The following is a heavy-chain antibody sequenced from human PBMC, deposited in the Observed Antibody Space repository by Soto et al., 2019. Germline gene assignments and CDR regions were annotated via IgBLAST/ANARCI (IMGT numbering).Heavy chain of an antibody. J-gene: IGHJ3*02. V-gene: IGHV1-2*04. D-gene: IGHD3-10*01. CDR2: INPNSGGT. CDR3: ARNWGVIITGTQHGNDAFDI. Sequence: ALVKVSCKASGYTFTGYYMHWVRQSPGQGLEWIGLINPNSGGTNYAQKFQGWVTMTRDTSISTAYMELSRLRSDDTAVYYCARNWGVIITGTQHGNDAFDIWGQGTMVTVSS. CDR1: GYTFTGYY.